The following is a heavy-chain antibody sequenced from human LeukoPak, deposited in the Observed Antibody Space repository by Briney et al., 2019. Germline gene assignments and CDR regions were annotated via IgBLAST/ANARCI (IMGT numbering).Heavy chain of an antibody. D-gene: IGHD6-19*01. Sequence: GGSLRLSCAASGFTFSSYAMSWVRQAPGKGLEWVSPISGSGGSTYYADSVKGRFTISRDNSKNTLYLQMNSLRAEDTAVYYCAKRDVWSSGWYNFDYWGQGTLVTVSS. CDR2: ISGSGGST. J-gene: IGHJ4*02. CDR3: AKRDVWSSGWYNFDY. CDR1: GFTFSSYA. V-gene: IGHV3-23*01.